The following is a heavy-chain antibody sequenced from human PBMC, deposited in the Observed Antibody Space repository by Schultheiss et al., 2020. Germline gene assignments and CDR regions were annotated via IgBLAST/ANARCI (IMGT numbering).Heavy chain of an antibody. CDR3: ASYTTISGVVRPFDY. D-gene: IGHD3-3*01. CDR2: ISYDGSNK. J-gene: IGHJ4*02. Sequence: GGSLRLSCAASGFTFSSYAMHWVRQAPGKGLEWVAVISYDGSNKYYADSVKGRFTISRDNAKKSLYLQMNSLRAEDTAVYYCASYTTISGVVRPFDYWGQGTLVTVSS. V-gene: IGHV3-30*07. CDR1: GFTFSSYA.